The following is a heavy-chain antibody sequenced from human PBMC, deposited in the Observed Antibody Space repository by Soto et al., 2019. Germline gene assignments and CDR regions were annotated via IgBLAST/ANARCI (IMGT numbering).Heavy chain of an antibody. CDR3: ESSSPAFYSSGWYGWFDP. CDR2: IYYSGST. Sequence: SETLSLTCTVSGGSISSYYWSWIRQPPGKGLEWIGYIYYSGSTNYNPSLKSRVTISVDTSKNQFSLKLISVTAADTAVYYCESSSPAFYSSGWYGWFDPWGQGTLVTVSS. J-gene: IGHJ5*02. CDR1: GGSISSYY. D-gene: IGHD6-19*01. V-gene: IGHV4-59*01.